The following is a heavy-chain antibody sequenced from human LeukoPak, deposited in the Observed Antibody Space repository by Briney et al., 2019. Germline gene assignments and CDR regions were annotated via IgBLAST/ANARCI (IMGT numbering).Heavy chain of an antibody. Sequence: TGGSLRLSCAAAGFTFSNYLMNWVRQAPGKGLEWVANIKQDGSEKYYVDSVKGRFTISRDNAKNSLYLQMNSLRGEDTAIYYCARDFRTGGYWGQGTLVTVSS. J-gene: IGHJ4*02. D-gene: IGHD1-14*01. CDR2: IKQDGSEK. CDR3: ARDFRTGGY. V-gene: IGHV3-7*01. CDR1: GFTFSNYL.